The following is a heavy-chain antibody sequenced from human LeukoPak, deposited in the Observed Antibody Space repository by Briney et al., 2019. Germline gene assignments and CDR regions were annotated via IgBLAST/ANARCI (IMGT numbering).Heavy chain of an antibody. CDR3: ARGGPPGAYYDYAWGSYRFQFFDY. V-gene: IGHV4-59*01. J-gene: IGHJ4*02. CDR1: GGSISSYY. D-gene: IGHD3-16*02. Sequence: PSETLSLTCTVSGGSISSYYWSWIRQPPGKGLEWIGHIYYSGSTNYNPSLKSRVTISVDTSKNQFSLKLSSVTAADTAVYYCARGGPPGAYYDYAWGSYRFQFFDYWGQGTLVTVSS. CDR2: IYYSGST.